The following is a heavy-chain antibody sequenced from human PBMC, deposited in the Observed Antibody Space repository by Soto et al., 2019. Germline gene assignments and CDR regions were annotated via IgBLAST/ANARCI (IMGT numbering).Heavy chain of an antibody. CDR3: AHSHRITMYDY. J-gene: IGHJ4*02. V-gene: IGHV2-5*02. CDR2: IYLDDDK. D-gene: IGHD3-10*02. Sequence: QITLKESGPTLVKPTQTLTLTCTFSGFSLSTNGVGLCWLRQPPGKALEWLALIYLDDDKRYSPSRKSRLTITKDTSKKRVVLTITNMDPVDPATYYCAHSHRITMYDYWGQGTLVTVS. CDR1: GFSLSTNGVG.